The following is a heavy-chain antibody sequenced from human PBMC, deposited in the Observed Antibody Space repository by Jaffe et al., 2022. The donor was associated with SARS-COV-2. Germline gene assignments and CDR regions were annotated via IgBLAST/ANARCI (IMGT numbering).Heavy chain of an antibody. J-gene: IGHJ6*03. CDR1: GYTFTSYD. CDR3: ARGVNGIVVVVAATDYYYYMDV. Sequence: QVQLVQSGAEVKKPGASVKVSCKASGYTFTSYDINWVRQATGQGLEWMGWMNPNSGNTGYAQKFQGRVTMTRNTSISTAYMELSSLRSEDTAVYYCARGVNGIVVVVAATDYYYYMDVWGKGTTVTVSS. CDR2: MNPNSGNT. D-gene: IGHD2-15*01. V-gene: IGHV1-8*01.